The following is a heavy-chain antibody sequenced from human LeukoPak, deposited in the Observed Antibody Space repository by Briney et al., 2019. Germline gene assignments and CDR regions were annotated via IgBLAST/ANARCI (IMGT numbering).Heavy chain of an antibody. D-gene: IGHD1-26*01. Sequence: SETLSLTCTVSGGSISSYYWSWIRQPPGKGLEWIGYIYYSGSTNYNPSLKSRVTISVDTSKNQFSLKLSSVTAADTAVYYCARRKVGATPPDYWGQGTLVTVSS. CDR3: ARRKVGATPPDY. CDR1: GGSISSYY. CDR2: IYYSGST. J-gene: IGHJ4*02. V-gene: IGHV4-59*08.